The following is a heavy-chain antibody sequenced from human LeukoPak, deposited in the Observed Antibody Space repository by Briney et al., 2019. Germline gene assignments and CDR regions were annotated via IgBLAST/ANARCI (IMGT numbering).Heavy chain of an antibody. J-gene: IGHJ4*02. CDR3: ARDPGYAIYYFDY. D-gene: IGHD3-9*01. Sequence: GGSLRLSCAASGFTFNTYAMTWVRQAPGKGLEWVSTVSGNGRDTYYADSMKGRFTISRDSPKNTLYLQMNGLRAEDTAVYFCARDPGYAIYYFDYWGQGTLVTVSS. CDR1: GFTFNTYA. CDR2: VSGNGRDT. V-gene: IGHV3-23*01.